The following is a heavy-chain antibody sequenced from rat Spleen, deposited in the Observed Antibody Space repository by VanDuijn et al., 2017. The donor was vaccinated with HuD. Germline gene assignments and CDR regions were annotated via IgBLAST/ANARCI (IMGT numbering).Heavy chain of an antibody. J-gene: IGHJ3*01. CDR2: ISIGGSST. CDR1: GFIFSKFY. Sequence: EVQLVGSGGGSVQPGRSMKLSCAASGFIFSKFYMAWVRQAPTKGLEWVASISIGGSSTYYRDSVKGRFSISRDNAKSSLYLHMNSLKSGDSATYFCARHGYTTDYLNWFAYWGQGTLVTVSS. V-gene: IGHV5-25*01. D-gene: IGHD1-6*01. CDR3: ARHGYTTDYLNWFAY.